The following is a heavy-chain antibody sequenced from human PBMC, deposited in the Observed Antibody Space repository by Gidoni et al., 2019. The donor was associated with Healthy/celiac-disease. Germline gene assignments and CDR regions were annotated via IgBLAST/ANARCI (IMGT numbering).Heavy chain of an antibody. CDR2: ISSSSSTI. CDR1: GCTSSSYS. D-gene: IGHD6-25*01. J-gene: IGHJ4*02. V-gene: IGHV3-48*01. CDR3: ARDIAALELYYFDY. Sequence: EVQMVESGGGLVQPGGCLRLACAASGCTSSSYSLNWVRQAPGKWLEWLSYISSSSSTIYYADSVKGRFTISRDNAKNSLYLQMNSLRAEDTAVYYCARDIAALELYYFDYWGQGTLVTVSS.